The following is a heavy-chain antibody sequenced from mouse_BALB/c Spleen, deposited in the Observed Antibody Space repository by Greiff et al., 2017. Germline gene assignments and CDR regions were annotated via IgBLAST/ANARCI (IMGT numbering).Heavy chain of an antibody. CDR1: GFTFSSYT. CDR2: ISSGGSYT. Sequence: DVMLVESGGGLVKPGGSLKLSCAASGFTFSSYTMSWVRQTPEKRLEWVATISSGGSYTYYPDSVKGRFTISRDNAKNTLYLQMSSLKSEDTAMYYCTRMVSSGFAYGGQGTLVTVSA. CDR3: TRMVSSGFAY. J-gene: IGHJ3*01. D-gene: IGHD3-1*01. V-gene: IGHV5-6-4*01.